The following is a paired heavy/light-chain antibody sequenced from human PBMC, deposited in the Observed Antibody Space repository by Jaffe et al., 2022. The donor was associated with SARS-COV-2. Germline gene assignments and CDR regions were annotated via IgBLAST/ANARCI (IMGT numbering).Light chain of an antibody. CDR2: WAS. CDR3: QQYHGSPPTYT. J-gene: IGKJ2*01. Sequence: IVLTQSPDSLAVSLGERATINCKSSQSVLDTSDNENLLAWYQQKPSQPPKLLIYWASTRNSGVPDRFSGSGSGTDFTLTISSLQAEDVAVYYCQQYHGSPPTYTFGQGTKLEIK. V-gene: IGKV4-1*01. CDR1: QSVLDTSDNENL.
Heavy chain of an antibody. CDR3: ARGAAAGFRALSAFDM. Sequence: EVQLVESGGGLIQPGGSVSLSCEISGFTVTDSYMTWVRQAPGKGLEWVAVIYAGGSTYYAASVKGRFTVSSDISKNTVYLQMNSLRVDDTAVYYCARGAAAGFRALSAFDMWGHGTTVSVSS. J-gene: IGHJ3*02. D-gene: IGHD6-13*01. CDR2: IYAGGST. V-gene: IGHV3-53*01. CDR1: GFTVTDSY.